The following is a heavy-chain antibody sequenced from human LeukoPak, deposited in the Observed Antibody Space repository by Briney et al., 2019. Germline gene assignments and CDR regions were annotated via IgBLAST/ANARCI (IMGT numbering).Heavy chain of an antibody. Sequence: GGSLRLSCAASGFSFSVFWMTWVRQAPGKGLEWVASIKEDGSEMSYVDSVKGRFTISRDNAQNSLYLQMNSLRAEDTAVYYCARRLPYYGMDVWGQGTTVTVSS. J-gene: IGHJ6*02. CDR1: GFSFSVFW. V-gene: IGHV3-7*04. D-gene: IGHD4-11*01. CDR2: IKEDGSEM. CDR3: ARRLPYYGMDV.